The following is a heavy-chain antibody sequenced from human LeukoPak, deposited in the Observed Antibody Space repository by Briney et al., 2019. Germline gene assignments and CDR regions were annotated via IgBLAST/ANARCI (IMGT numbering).Heavy chain of an antibody. CDR2: MRFDGSKK. J-gene: IGHJ4*02. V-gene: IGHV3-30*02. D-gene: IGHD3-10*01. CDR3: AKTLWFGELLGQGLDY. CDR1: GFMFSSYG. Sequence: GGSPRLSCAASGFMFSSYGMHWVRQAPGKGLEWVTFMRFDGSKKYYADSVKGRFTTSRDNSKNTLYLQMNSLRAEDTAVYYCAKTLWFGELLGQGLDYWGQGTLVTVSS.